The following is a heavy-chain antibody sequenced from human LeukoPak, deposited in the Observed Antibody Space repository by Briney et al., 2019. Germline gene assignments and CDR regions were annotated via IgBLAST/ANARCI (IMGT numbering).Heavy chain of an antibody. V-gene: IGHV3-23*01. CDR1: GFTFSSYA. D-gene: IGHD3-22*01. CDR3: VKEGPPLDYDSSGLQGEY. CDR2: ISGSGGST. J-gene: IGHJ4*02. Sequence: GGSLRLSCAASGFTFSSYAMSWVRQAPGKGLEWVSAISGSGGSTHYADSVKGRFTISRDNSKNTLYLQMNSLRAEDTAVYYCVKEGPPLDYDSSGLQGEYWGQGTLVTVSS.